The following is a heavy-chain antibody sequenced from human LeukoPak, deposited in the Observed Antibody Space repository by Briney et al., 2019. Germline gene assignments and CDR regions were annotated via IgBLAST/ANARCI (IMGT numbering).Heavy chain of an antibody. J-gene: IGHJ6*02. CDR2: MNGRGESI. CDR1: GFTFAKYG. CDR3: AKDRDGSTWYLLIYVDG. Sequence: GGSLRLSWAAAGFTFAKYGMSWVRQAGGKGMEWGSSMNGRGESIKYAESGGGRFTISRDNSKNTLYLQMNSLRDEDTAVYKCAKDRDGSTWYLLIYVDGWGQGTPVTVSS. V-gene: IGHV3-23*01. D-gene: IGHD6-13*01.